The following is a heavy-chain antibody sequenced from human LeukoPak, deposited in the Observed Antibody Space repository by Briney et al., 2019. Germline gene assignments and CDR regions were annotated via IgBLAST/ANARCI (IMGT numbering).Heavy chain of an antibody. CDR2: MNPSDHT. D-gene: IGHD3-3*01. CDR1: GCTTTRPY. CDR3: AGYTIPKRFDM. Sequence: AASVKVSCKAAGCTTTRPYINWVRQATGKGLEWLGWMNPSDHTGCAQNFQGRLTLTRDTSRNRVYMELSSLTPDDTAVYFCAGYTIPKRFDMWGQGTMVTVPS. J-gene: IGHJ3*02. V-gene: IGHV1-8*01.